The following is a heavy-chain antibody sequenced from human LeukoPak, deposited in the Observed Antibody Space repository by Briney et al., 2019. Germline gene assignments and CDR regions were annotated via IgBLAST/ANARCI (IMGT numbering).Heavy chain of an antibody. J-gene: IGHJ4*02. V-gene: IGHV5-51*01. CDR1: GYSFTSYW. Sequence: GESLKISCKGSGYSFTSYWIGWVRQMPGKGLEWMGIIYPGDSDTRYSPSFQGQVTISADKSISTAYLQWSSLKASDTAMYYCARVGAWGYYGSGSLISDYWGQGTLVTVSS. D-gene: IGHD3-10*01. CDR2: IYPGDSDT. CDR3: ARVGAWGYYGSGSLISDY.